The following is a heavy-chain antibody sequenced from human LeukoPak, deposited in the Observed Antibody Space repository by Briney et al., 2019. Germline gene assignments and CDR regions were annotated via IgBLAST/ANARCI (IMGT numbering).Heavy chain of an antibody. D-gene: IGHD3-3*01. CDR1: GFTFSSYW. V-gene: IGHV3-7*01. J-gene: IGHJ4*02. Sequence: GGSLRLSCAASGFTFSSYWMSWVRQATGKGREWVANIKEDGSEKYYVDSVKGRFTISRDNAKNSLYLQMNSLRAEDTAVYYCARPRVVTHYFDYWGQGTLVTVSS. CDR2: IKEDGSEK. CDR3: ARPRVVTHYFDY.